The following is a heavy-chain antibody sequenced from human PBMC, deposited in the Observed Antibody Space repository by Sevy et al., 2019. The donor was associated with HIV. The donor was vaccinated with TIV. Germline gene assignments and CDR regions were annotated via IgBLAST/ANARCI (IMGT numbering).Heavy chain of an antibody. CDR2: MSYNGNKK. CDR1: GFTFNRSP. J-gene: IGHJ6*02. D-gene: IGHD3-16*01. Sequence: GGSLRLSCAASGFTFNRSPMHWVRQAPGKGLEWVAVMSYNGNKKYSGDSVKGRFTISRDDSKTTLYLQMNSLRPEDTAVYYCAREGVLFDGVIVSYGMDVWGQGTTVTVSS. CDR3: AREGVLFDGVIVSYGMDV. V-gene: IGHV3-30*04.